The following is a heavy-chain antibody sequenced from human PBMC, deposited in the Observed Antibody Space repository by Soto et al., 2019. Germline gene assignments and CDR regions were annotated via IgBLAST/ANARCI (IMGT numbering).Heavy chain of an antibody. J-gene: IGHJ4*02. CDR1: RFTVGSSY. D-gene: IGHD2-8*01. Sequence: HPGGSLRLSCAASRFTVGSSYVSWVRQAPGKGLEWVSVIYTGDTPYYADSVKGRFTISRDNSKNTLYLQMNSLRVEDTAVYYCTSRSATVLSLTYWGPGTQVTVSS. CDR3: TSRSATVLSLTY. CDR2: IYTGDTP. V-gene: IGHV3-53*01.